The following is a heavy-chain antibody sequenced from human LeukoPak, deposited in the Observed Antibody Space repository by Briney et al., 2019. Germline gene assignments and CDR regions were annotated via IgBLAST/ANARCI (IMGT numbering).Heavy chain of an antibody. CDR3: ARAIIAPRQVGDAFDI. CDR1: GGSISGYY. V-gene: IGHV4-4*07. CDR2: IYTSGST. J-gene: IGHJ3*02. D-gene: IGHD1-26*01. Sequence: PSETLSLTCTVSGGSISGYYWSWIRQPAGKGLEWIGRIYTSGSTNYNPSLKSRVTMSVDTSKNQFSLKLSSVTAADTAVYYCARAIIAPRQVGDAFDIWGQGTMVTVSS.